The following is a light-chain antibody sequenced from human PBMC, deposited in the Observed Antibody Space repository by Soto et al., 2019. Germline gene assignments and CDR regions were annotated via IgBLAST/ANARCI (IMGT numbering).Light chain of an antibody. CDR1: QSISNY. CDR3: QQYNSYSRT. CDR2: AAS. J-gene: IGKJ1*01. V-gene: IGKV1-16*01. Sequence: DIQMTQSPSSLSASVGDRVSITCRASQSISNYLNWYQQKPGKAPKVLIYAASSLQSGVPSRFSGSGSGTEFTLTISSLQPEDFATYFCQQYNSYSRTFGQGTKVDIK.